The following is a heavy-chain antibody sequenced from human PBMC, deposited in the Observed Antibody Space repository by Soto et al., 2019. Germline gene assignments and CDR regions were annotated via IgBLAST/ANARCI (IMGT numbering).Heavy chain of an antibody. CDR2: IYNSGGT. J-gene: IGHJ6*02. CDR1: DDFITNSNYY. D-gene: IGHD3-16*01. V-gene: IGHV4-39*01. Sequence: PSETLSLTCTVSDDFITNSNYYWGWIRQSPGKRLEWIGTIYNSGGTYYSPSLESRVTISVDKSKSQFSLRLTSVTAADTARYYGFGEVNSRYYYGMDVWGPGTTVTVSS. CDR3: FGEVNSRYYYGMDV.